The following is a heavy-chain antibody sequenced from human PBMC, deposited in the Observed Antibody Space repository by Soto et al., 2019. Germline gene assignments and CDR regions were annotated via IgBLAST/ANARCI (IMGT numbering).Heavy chain of an antibody. Sequence: GGSLRLSCAASGFTFSSYAMSWVRQAPGKGLEWVANIKQDGSEKWYVDSVKGRFTISRDNAKNSLFLQMNSLRAEDTAVYYCARDAHSSGWTPIFYYWGQGTLVTISS. D-gene: IGHD6-19*01. CDR3: ARDAHSSGWTPIFYY. CDR1: GFTFSSYA. J-gene: IGHJ4*02. V-gene: IGHV3-7*01. CDR2: IKQDGSEK.